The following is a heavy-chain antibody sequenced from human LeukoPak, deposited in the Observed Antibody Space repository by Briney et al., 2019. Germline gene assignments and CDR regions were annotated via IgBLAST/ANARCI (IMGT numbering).Heavy chain of an antibody. CDR1: GFTFRIYW. CDR2: INSDGSST. J-gene: IGHJ6*02. V-gene: IGHV3-74*01. D-gene: IGHD2-15*01. CDR3: AMYRCSSRSCTDYYGVDV. Sequence: GGSLRLSCAAYGFTFRIYWVHWVRQAPGKGLVWVSSINSDGSSTSYADSVKGRFTISRDNAKNTLYLEMNSLRDEDTAVYDWAMYRCSSRSCTDYYGVDVWGQGTTVTVSS.